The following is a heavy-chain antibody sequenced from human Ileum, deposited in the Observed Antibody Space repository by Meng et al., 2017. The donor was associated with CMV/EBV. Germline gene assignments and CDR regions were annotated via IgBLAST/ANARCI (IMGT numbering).Heavy chain of an antibody. D-gene: IGHD5-18*01. Sequence: GRPRRWGAGLLKASETLSRICAVYGGPLSGYYWDWIRQSPGRGLEWIWEIDHRGSTNCSPSLKSRVTRSVDTPNNQFSLKLSSVTAADTAVYYCARGRWRGYISGYMYNWFDPWGQGTLVTVSS. J-gene: IGHJ5*02. V-gene: IGHV4-34*01. CDR3: ARGRWRGYISGYMYNWFDP. CDR2: IDHRGST. CDR1: GGPLSGYY.